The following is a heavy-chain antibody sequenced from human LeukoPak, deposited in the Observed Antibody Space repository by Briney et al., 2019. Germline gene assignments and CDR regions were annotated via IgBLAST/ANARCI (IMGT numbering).Heavy chain of an antibody. Sequence: SETLSLTCTVSGGSMISYYISWVRQSAGKGLEWIGGIDSSEDTNYNPSLGGRVTMSVDTSKNQFSLKLTSVSATDMGIYYCARDDRGFDLWGQGAQVTVSS. J-gene: IGHJ5*02. D-gene: IGHD3-22*01. CDR2: IDSSEDT. CDR1: GGSMISYY. V-gene: IGHV4-4*07. CDR3: ARDDRGFDL.